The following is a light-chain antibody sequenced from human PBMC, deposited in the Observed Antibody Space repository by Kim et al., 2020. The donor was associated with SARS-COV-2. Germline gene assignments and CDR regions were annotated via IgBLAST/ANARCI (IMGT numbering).Light chain of an antibody. J-gene: IGLJ1*01. Sequence: APGHTARSTCGGNNIGSHCVQRYQQKRGQAPVLVIYYDSDRPSGIPERFSGSKAATTATLTISRVEAGDEDDYYCKVWDTDTDDYVFGTGTKVTVL. V-gene: IGLV3-21*01. CDR2: YDS. CDR1: NIGSHC. CDR3: KVWDTDTDDYV.